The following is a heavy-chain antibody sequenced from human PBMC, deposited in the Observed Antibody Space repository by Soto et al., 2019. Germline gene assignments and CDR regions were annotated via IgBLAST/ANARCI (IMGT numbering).Heavy chain of an antibody. CDR2: ISSNGGTT. CDR3: VRRVSGNYDY. CDR1: GFTFSSYD. D-gene: IGHD1-7*01. J-gene: IGHJ4*02. Sequence: EVQLAESGGGMVQPGGSLRLSCVASGFTFSSYDMNWVRQAPGKGLEYVSSISSNGGTTYYGNSVKGRFTISRDNSKNTLYLQMGSLRAEDMAVYYCVRRVSGNYDYWGQGTLVTVS. V-gene: IGHV3-64*01.